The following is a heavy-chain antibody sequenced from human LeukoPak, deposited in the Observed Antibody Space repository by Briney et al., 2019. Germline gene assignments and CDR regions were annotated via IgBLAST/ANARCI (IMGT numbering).Heavy chain of an antibody. D-gene: IGHD6-19*01. CDR2: ISSSSSTI. CDR1: GFTFSSYS. J-gene: IGHJ5*02. V-gene: IGHV3-48*01. CDR3: ARDGSSGWTYNWFDP. Sequence: GGSLRLSXAASGFTFSSYSMNWVRQAPGKGLEWVSYISSSSSTIYYADSVKGRFTISRDNAKNSLYLQMNSLRAEDTAVYYCARDGSSGWTYNWFDPWGQGTLVTVSS.